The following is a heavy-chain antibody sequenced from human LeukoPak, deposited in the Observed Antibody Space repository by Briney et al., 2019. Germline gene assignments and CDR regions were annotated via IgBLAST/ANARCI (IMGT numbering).Heavy chain of an antibody. CDR3: ARVGGGAYYYGMDV. CDR1: GGSISSYY. D-gene: IGHD3-16*01. Sequence: SETLSLTCIVSGGSISSYYWSWIRQPPGKGLEWIGYIDYSGSTNYNPSLKSRVTISVDTSKNQFSLKLSSVTAADTAVYYCARVGGGAYYYGMDVWGQGTTVSVFS. CDR2: IDYSGST. J-gene: IGHJ6*02. V-gene: IGHV4-59*08.